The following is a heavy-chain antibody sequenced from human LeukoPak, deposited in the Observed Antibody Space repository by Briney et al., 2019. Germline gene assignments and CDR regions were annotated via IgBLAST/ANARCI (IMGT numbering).Heavy chain of an antibody. V-gene: IGHV4-39*01. D-gene: IGHD4-17*01. CDR3: ARGDYGDYNWFDP. J-gene: IGHJ5*02. CDR2: IYYSGST. Sequence: SETLSLTCTVSGGSISSSSYYWRWIRQPPGKGLEWIGSIYYSGSTYYNPSLKSRVTISVDTSNNQFSLKLSLVTAADTAVYYCARGDYGDYNWFDPWGQGTLVTVSS. CDR1: GGSISSSSYY.